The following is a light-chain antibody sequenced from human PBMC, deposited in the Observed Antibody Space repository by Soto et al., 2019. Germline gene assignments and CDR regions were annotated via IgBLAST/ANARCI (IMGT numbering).Light chain of an antibody. V-gene: IGLV2-14*01. CDR3: ISFTSRFTFV. Sequence: QSVLTQPASVSGTPGQSITISCTGSNSDVGIYDFVSWYQHHPGRAPKLIVSEVSHRPSGVSNRFSGSKSGNTASLTISGLQSEDEADYYCISFTSRFTFVFGTGTKVTVL. J-gene: IGLJ1*01. CDR1: NSDVGIYDF. CDR2: EVS.